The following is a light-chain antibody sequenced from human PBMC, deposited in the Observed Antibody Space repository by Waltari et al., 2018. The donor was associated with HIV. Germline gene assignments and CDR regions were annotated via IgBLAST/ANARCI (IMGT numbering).Light chain of an antibody. V-gene: IGLV3-21*02. CDR2: DDS. CDR1: NIGSKS. J-gene: IGLJ2*01. Sequence: SYVLTQPPSVSVAPGQTARITCGGNNIGSKSVHWYQQKPGQAPVLVVYDDSDRPSGIHERFCGSNSGNTATLTISRVEAGDEADDDCQVWDSSSDHTRVCGGGTKLTVL. CDR3: QVWDSSSDHTRV.